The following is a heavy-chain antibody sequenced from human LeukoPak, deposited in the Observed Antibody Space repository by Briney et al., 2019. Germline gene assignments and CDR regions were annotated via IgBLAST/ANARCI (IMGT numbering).Heavy chain of an antibody. CDR2: INPNSGGT. J-gene: IGHJ5*02. V-gene: IGHV1-2*02. CDR1: GYTFTGYY. D-gene: IGHD4-11*01. Sequence: EASVKVSCKASGYTFTGYYMHWVRQAPGQGLEWMGWINPNSGGTNYAQKFQGRVTMTRDTSISTAYMELGRLRSDDTAVYYCARSGTVTRGLWFDPWGQGTLVTVSS. CDR3: ARSGTVTRGLWFDP.